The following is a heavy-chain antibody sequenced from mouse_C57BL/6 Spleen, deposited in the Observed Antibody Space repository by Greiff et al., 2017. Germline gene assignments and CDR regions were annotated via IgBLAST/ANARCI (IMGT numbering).Heavy chain of an antibody. Sequence: QVQLQQSGPGLVQPSQSLPITCTVSGFSLTSYGVHWVRQPPGKGLEWLGVIWSGGSTDYNAAFISRLSISKDNSKSQVFFKMNSLQADDTAIYYCAKHSYGNYAMDYWGQGTSVTVSS. CDR3: AKHSYGNYAMDY. CDR2: IWSGGST. D-gene: IGHD2-1*01. J-gene: IGHJ4*01. V-gene: IGHV2-4*01. CDR1: GFSLTSYG.